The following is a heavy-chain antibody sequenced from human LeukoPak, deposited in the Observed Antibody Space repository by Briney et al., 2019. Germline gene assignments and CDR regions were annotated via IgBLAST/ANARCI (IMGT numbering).Heavy chain of an antibody. CDR1: GYTFTGYY. CDR3: ARALHLVQLEAPAQYYFDY. D-gene: IGHD1-1*01. CDR2: INPNSGGT. V-gene: IGHV1-2*02. Sequence: ALVKVSCKASGYTFTGYYMHWVRQAPGQGLEWMGWINPNSGGTNYAQKFQGRVTMTRDTSISTAYMELSRLRSDDTAVYYCARALHLVQLEAPAQYYFDYWGQGTLVTVSS. J-gene: IGHJ4*02.